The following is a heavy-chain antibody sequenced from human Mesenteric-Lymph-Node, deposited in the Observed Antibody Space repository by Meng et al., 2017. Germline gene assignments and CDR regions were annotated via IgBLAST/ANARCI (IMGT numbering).Heavy chain of an antibody. CDR3: AKEEIGAFDI. Sequence: GGSLRLSCAASGFTFSSYAMHWVRQAPGKGLEWVAVISYDGSNKYYADSVKGRFTISRDNSKNTLYLQMNSLRAEDTAVYYCAKEEIGAFDIWGQGTMVTVSS. D-gene: IGHD5-24*01. CDR2: ISYDGSNK. J-gene: IGHJ3*02. V-gene: IGHV3-30*04. CDR1: GFTFSSYA.